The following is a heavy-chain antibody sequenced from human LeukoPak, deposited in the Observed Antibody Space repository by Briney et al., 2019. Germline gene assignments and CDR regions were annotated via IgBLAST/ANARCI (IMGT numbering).Heavy chain of an antibody. V-gene: IGHV4-4*09. Sequence: PSETLSLTCTVSGGSISSYYWSWIRQPPGKGLEWIGYIYTSGSTNYNPSLKSRVTISVDTSKNQFSLKLSSVTAADTAVYYCARLIGGYSISAYYMDVWGKGTTVTVSS. J-gene: IGHJ6*03. CDR2: IYTSGST. CDR1: GGSISSYY. D-gene: IGHD6-6*01. CDR3: ARLIGGYSISAYYMDV.